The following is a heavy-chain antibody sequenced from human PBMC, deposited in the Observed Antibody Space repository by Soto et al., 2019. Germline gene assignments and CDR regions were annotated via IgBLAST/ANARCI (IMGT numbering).Heavy chain of an antibody. V-gene: IGHV1-69*12. CDR3: ARDKDRQQLGGNYYYILDV. Sequence: QVQLVQSGAEVKKPGSSVKVSCKASGGTFSTSAISWVRQAPGQGLEWVGGIMPVFATPDYAQKFQGRVTLSAGEPTTTAYLELTSLRTDDTAVYYCARDKDRQQLGGNYYYILDVWGQGTAIIVSS. CDR2: IMPVFATP. D-gene: IGHD3-3*02. J-gene: IGHJ6*02. CDR1: GGTFSTSA.